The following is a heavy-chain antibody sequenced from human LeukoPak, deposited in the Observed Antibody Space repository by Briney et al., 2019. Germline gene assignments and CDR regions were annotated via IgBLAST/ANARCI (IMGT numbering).Heavy chain of an antibody. CDR1: DSSFRSHD. Sequence: PGGSLRLSCAASDSSFRSHDMSWVRQTSEKGLEWVSSIAADDAPFYADSVRGRFTISRDKSQNILYLQMKSLRADDTAIYYCAKGPNFYSWRALDYWGQGSLVTVSS. J-gene: IGHJ4*02. D-gene: IGHD3-3*01. V-gene: IGHV3-23*01. CDR3: AKGPNFYSWRALDY. CDR2: IAADDAP.